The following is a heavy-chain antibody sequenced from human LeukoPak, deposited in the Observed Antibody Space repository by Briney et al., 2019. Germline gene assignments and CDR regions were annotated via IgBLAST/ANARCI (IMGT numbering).Heavy chain of an antibody. Sequence: PSETLSLTCTVSGGSINSYYWSWIRQPPGKGLEWIGYIYYSGSTNYNPSLKSRVTISVDTSKNQFSLKLSSVTAADTAVYYCAVGYCSGGSCYSPFDYWGQGTLVTVSS. J-gene: IGHJ4*02. V-gene: IGHV4-59*01. D-gene: IGHD2-15*01. CDR1: GGSINSYY. CDR3: AVGYCSGGSCYSPFDY. CDR2: IYYSGST.